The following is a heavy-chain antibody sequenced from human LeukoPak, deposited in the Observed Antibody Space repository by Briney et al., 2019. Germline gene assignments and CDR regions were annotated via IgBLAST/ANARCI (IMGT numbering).Heavy chain of an antibody. CDR3: ARVYPTYYYGSGSYAFDI. J-gene: IGHJ3*02. Sequence: SETLSLTCAVYGGSFSGYYWSWIRQPPGKGLEWIGETNHSGSTNYNPSLKSRVTISVDTSKNQFSLKLSSVTAADTAVYYCARVYPTYYYGSGSYAFDIWGQGTMVTVSS. V-gene: IGHV4-34*01. D-gene: IGHD3-10*01. CDR1: GGSFSGYY. CDR2: TNHSGST.